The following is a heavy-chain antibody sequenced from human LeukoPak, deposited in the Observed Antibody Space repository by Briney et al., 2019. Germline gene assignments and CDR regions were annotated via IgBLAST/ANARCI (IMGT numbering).Heavy chain of an antibody. V-gene: IGHV4-34*01. CDR2: INHSGST. Sequence: PSETLSLTCAVYGGSFGGYYWSWIRQPPGKGLEWIGEINHSGSTNYNPSLKSRVTISVDTSKNQFSLKLSSVTAADTAVYYCARLPRVVRNPSGVWGKGTTVTVSS. CDR3: ARLPRVVRNPSGV. CDR1: GGSFGGYY. J-gene: IGHJ6*04. D-gene: IGHD6-6*01.